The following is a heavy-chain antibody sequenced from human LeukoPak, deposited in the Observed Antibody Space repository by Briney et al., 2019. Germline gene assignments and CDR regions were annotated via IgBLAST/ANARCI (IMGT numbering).Heavy chain of an antibody. Sequence: HPGGSLRLSCAASGFSVSSNYMSWVRQAPGKGLEWVSAIYRDGNTYYADSVKGRFTISRDTSKNTLFLQMNSLRAEDMALYYCARTLVADGSKFFGYWGQGTLVTVSS. CDR3: ARTLVADGSKFFGY. J-gene: IGHJ4*02. V-gene: IGHV3-66*01. D-gene: IGHD2/OR15-2a*01. CDR1: GFSVSSNY. CDR2: IYRDGNT.